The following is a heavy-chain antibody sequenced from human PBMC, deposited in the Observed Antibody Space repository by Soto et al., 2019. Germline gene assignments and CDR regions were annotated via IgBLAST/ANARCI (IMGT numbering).Heavy chain of an antibody. Sequence: GASVKVSCKASGGTFSSYAISWVRQAPGQGLEWMGGIIPIFGTANYAQKFQGRVTITADESTSTAYMELSSLRSEDTAVYYCARVLRSKQYYGMDVWGQGTTVTVSS. J-gene: IGHJ6*02. V-gene: IGHV1-69*13. CDR2: IIPIFGTA. CDR3: ARVLRSKQYYGMDV. D-gene: IGHD3-3*01. CDR1: GGTFSSYA.